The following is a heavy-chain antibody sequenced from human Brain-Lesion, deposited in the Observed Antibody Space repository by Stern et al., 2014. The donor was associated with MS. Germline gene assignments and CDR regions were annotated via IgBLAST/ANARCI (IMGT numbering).Heavy chain of an antibody. D-gene: IGHD3-3*01. CDR1: GDSISRSSHY. J-gene: IGHJ4*02. CDR3: ARVNDFWSGYYFDYFDY. V-gene: IGHV4-39*02. Sequence: QVQLQESGPGLVKPSETLSLICTVSGDSISRSSHYWGWIRQPPGRGLEWIGSIYYMGPTYNTPSRKCLTTIPVHTPKTHFPRTLSSLTAADTAVYYCARVNDFWSGYYFDYFDYWGQGILVTVSS. CDR2: IYYMGPT.